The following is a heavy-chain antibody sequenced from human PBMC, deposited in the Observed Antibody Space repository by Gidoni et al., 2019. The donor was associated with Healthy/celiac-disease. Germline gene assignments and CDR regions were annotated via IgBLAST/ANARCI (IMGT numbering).Heavy chain of an antibody. Sequence: QVQLQQWCAGLLQPSETLSLPCAVYGGSFSGYYWSWIRQPPGKGLEWIGEINHSGSTNYNPALKSRVTISVDTSKNQFSLKLSSVTAADTAVYYCARGRYYDFWSGPGAHAFDIWGQGTMVTVSS. CDR2: INHSGST. CDR3: ARGRYYDFWSGPGAHAFDI. J-gene: IGHJ3*02. D-gene: IGHD3-3*01. V-gene: IGHV4-34*01. CDR1: GGSFSGYY.